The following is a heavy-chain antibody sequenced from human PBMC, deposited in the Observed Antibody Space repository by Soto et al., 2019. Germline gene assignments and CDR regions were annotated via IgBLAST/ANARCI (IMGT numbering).Heavy chain of an antibody. D-gene: IGHD3-3*01. Sequence: SGPTLVNPTQTLTLTCNVSGFSPSTSGVGVAWIRQPPGKTLEWLALIYWDDDKRYSPSLRDRLTITKDTSNNQVVLTMTDMDPVDTATYYCAHRRIGNYDFRGGSYPVFDFWGQGTLVTVSS. CDR2: IYWDDDK. V-gene: IGHV2-5*02. J-gene: IGHJ4*02. CDR1: GFSPSTSGVG. CDR3: AHRRIGNYDFRGGSYPVFDF.